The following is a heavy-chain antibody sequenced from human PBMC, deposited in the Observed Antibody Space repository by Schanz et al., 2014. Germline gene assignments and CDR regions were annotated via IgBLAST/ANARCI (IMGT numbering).Heavy chain of an antibody. D-gene: IGHD3-10*01. CDR3: AKGRFGELSAFDI. CDR2: IGNGGVTI. Sequence: EVQLLESGGGLVQPGGSLRLSCTASGFTFSSYSMNWLRQAPGKGLEWVSYIGNGGVTIYYADSVKGRFTISRDNSKNSLYLQMNSLRAEDTAVYYCAKGRFGELSAFDIWGQGTMVTVSS. J-gene: IGHJ3*02. V-gene: IGHV3-48*04. CDR1: GFTFSSYS.